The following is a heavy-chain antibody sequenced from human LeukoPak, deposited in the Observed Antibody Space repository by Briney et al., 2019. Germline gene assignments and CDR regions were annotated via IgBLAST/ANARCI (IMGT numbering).Heavy chain of an antibody. Sequence: GGSLRLSCRASGFSFKSYAMHWVRQAPGKGLEWLAFILHDGSKTYHADSINGRFTISRDNSNNTLFLQMSSRTTEDTGVYYCAKDRYGSGNNWLDPWGQGTLVTVSS. D-gene: IGHD3-10*01. CDR1: GFSFKSYA. V-gene: IGHV3-30*18. J-gene: IGHJ5*02. CDR2: ILHDGSKT. CDR3: AKDRYGSGNNWLDP.